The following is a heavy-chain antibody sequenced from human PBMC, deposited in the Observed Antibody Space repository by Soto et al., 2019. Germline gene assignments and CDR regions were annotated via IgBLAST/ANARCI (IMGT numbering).Heavy chain of an antibody. CDR1: GGFVSSGSYY. J-gene: IGHJ3*02. D-gene: IGHD1-1*01. Sequence: SVTLSLTCAVYGGFVSSGSYYWSWIRQPPGKGLEWIGEMSHSGGTHFNPSLKSRVTISVDTSKNQFSLKMTSVTAADTALYYCARVERGTATTVVDAFDIWGPGTMVTVSS. CDR3: ARVERGTATTVVDAFDI. V-gene: IGHV4-61*01. CDR2: MSHSGGT.